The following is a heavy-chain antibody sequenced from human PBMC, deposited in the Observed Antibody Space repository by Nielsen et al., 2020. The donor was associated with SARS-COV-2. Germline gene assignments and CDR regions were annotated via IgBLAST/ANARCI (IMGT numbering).Heavy chain of an antibody. CDR1: GYTFTSYG. CDR2: ISAYNGNT. V-gene: IGHV1-18*04. J-gene: IGHJ6*03. Sequence: ASVKVSCKASGYTFTSYGISWVRQAPGQGLEWMGWISAYNGNTNYAQKLQGRVTMTTDTSTSTAYMELSRLRSDDTAVYYCASPSGPYYYMDVWGKGTTVTVSS. CDR3: ASPSGPYYYMDV.